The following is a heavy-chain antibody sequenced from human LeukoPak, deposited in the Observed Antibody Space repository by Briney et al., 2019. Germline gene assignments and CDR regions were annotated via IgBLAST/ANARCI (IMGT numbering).Heavy chain of an antibody. CDR3: ARDPLIAVAGIYFDY. CDR1: GFTFSNYW. V-gene: IGHV3-7*05. D-gene: IGHD6-19*01. J-gene: IGHJ4*02. Sequence: AGGSLRLSCAASGFTFSNYWMNWVRQAPGKGLEWVANIKEDGSEKNYVDSVKGRFTISRDNAKNSLYLQMSSLRAENTAVYYRARDPLIAVAGIYFDYWGQGTLVTVSS. CDR2: IKEDGSEK.